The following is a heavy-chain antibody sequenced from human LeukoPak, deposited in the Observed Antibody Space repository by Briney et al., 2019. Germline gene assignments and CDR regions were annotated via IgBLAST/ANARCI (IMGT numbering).Heavy chain of an antibody. CDR3: AKVFDIVVVPAAMDGWDFDY. CDR2: IRYDGSNK. J-gene: IGHJ4*02. CDR1: GFTFSSYG. D-gene: IGHD2-2*01. V-gene: IGHV3-30*02. Sequence: PGGSLRLSCAASGFTFSSYGMHWVRQAPGKGLEWVAFIRYDGSNKYYADSVKGRFTISRDNSKNTLYLQMNSLRAEDTAVYYCAKVFDIVVVPAAMDGWDFDYWGQGTLVTVSS.